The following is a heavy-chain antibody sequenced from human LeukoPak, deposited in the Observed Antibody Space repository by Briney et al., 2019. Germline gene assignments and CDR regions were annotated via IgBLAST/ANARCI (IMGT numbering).Heavy chain of an antibody. CDR3: ASALQYQLLSPMDV. D-gene: IGHD2-2*01. CDR2: ISSSSSYI. J-gene: IGHJ6*02. Sequence: PGGSLRLSCAACGFTFSSYSMNWVRQAQGKGLEWVSSISSSSSYIYYADSVKGRFTISRDNAKNSLYLQMNSLRAEDTAVYYCASALQYQLLSPMDVWGQGTTVTVSS. CDR1: GFTFSSYS. V-gene: IGHV3-21*01.